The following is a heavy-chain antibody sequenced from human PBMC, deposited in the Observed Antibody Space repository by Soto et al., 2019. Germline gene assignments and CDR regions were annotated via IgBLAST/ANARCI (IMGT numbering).Heavy chain of an antibody. CDR3: ARGRVLVATIHPAGYYGMDV. CDR2: IYYSGST. J-gene: IGHJ6*02. CDR1: GGSISSGGYY. D-gene: IGHD5-12*01. Sequence: PSETLSLTCTVSGGSISSGGYYWSWIRQHPGKGLEWIGYIYYSGSTYYNPSLKSRVTISVDTSKNQFSLKLSSVTAADTAVYYCARGRVLVATIHPAGYYGMDVWGQGTTVTVSS. V-gene: IGHV4-31*03.